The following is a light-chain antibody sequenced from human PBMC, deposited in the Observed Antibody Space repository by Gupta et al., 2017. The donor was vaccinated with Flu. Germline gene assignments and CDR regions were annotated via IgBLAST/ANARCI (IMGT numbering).Light chain of an antibody. CDR2: DDS. Sequence: SYVLTQTPSMSVAPGQTARITCAGDDIGLKIVHWYQQKPGQAPVLVVHDDSVRASGIPDRFSGSNSENMADLTISRVAAGDEADYFCQVWHDDRDRPVFGGGTKLTVL. CDR1: DIGLKI. V-gene: IGLV3-21*02. CDR3: QVWHDDRDRPV. J-gene: IGLJ2*01.